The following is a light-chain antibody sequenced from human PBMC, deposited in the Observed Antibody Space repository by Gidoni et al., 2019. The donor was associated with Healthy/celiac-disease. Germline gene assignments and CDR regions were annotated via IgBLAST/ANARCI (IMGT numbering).Light chain of an antibody. V-gene: IGKV1-33*01. CDR3: QQYGNLPFT. CDR1: QDISNY. J-gene: IGKJ3*01. Sequence: DIQMTQSPSSLSASVGDRVTITCQASQDISNYLHWYQQKPGKAPKLLIYDASNLETGVPARFSGSGSGTDFTFTISSLQPEDIATYYCQQYGNLPFTFGPGTKVDIK. CDR2: DAS.